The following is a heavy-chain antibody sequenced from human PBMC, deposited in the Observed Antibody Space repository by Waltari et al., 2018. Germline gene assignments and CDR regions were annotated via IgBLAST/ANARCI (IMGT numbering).Heavy chain of an antibody. V-gene: IGHV4-39*07. Sequence: QPPASGPGLLKPSETLAPTCPGSGGSLPLRHSVWGWIGHPPGKGLEWSGSINHSGNTYYNPSLKNGVTISVDRSKNQFSLKVNSVTAADTAVYYCVRDRERVALLNWFDPWGQGTLVTVSS. CDR3: VRDRERVALLNWFDP. CDR2: INHSGNT. CDR1: GGSLPLRHSV. J-gene: IGHJ5*02. D-gene: IGHD2-15*01.